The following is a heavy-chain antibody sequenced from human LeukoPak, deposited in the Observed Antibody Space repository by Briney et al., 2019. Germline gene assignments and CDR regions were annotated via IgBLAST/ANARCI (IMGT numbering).Heavy chain of an antibody. CDR1: GFTFSDYY. Sequence: PGGSLRLSCAASGFTFSDYYMSWIRQAPGKGLEWVSYISSSGSTIYYADSVKGRFTISRDDAKNPLYLQMNSLRAEDTAVYYCARGSSGWFDAFDIWGQGTMVTVSS. D-gene: IGHD6-19*01. V-gene: IGHV3-11*01. CDR3: ARGSSGWFDAFDI. CDR2: ISSSGSTI. J-gene: IGHJ3*02.